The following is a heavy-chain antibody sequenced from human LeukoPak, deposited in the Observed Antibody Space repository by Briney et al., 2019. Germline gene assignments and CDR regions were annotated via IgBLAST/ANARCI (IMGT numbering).Heavy chain of an antibody. CDR3: ASQGPERGYSYGYLFDY. J-gene: IGHJ4*02. CDR1: GGTFSSYA. V-gene: IGHV1-69*05. Sequence: GASVKVSCKASGGTFSSYAISWVRQAPGQGLEWMGGIIPIFGTANYAQKFQGRVTITTDESTSTAYMELSSLRSEDTAVYYCASQGPERGYSYGYLFDYWGQGTLVTVSS. D-gene: IGHD5-18*01. CDR2: IIPIFGTA.